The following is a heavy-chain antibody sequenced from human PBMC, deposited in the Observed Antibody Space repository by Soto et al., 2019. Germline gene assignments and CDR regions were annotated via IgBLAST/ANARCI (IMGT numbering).Heavy chain of an antibody. J-gene: IGHJ4*02. Sequence: SVKVSCKASGGTFSSYTISWVRQAPGQGLEWMGRIIPILGIANYAQKFQGRVTITADKSTSTAYMELSSLRSVDTATYYCAHTVAPRISDYWGQGTQVTVSS. D-gene: IGHD4-17*01. CDR3: AHTVAPRISDY. CDR1: GGTFSSYT. V-gene: IGHV1-69*02. CDR2: IIPILGIA.